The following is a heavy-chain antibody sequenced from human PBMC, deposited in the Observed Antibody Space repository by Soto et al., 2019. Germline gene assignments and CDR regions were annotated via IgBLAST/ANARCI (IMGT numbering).Heavy chain of an antibody. D-gene: IGHD4-17*01. CDR2: INPSGGST. CDR1: GYTFTSCY. J-gene: IGHJ4*02. V-gene: IGHV1-46*03. Sequence: ASVKVSCKASGYTFTSCYMHWVRQAPGQGLEWMGIINPSGGSTSYAQKFQGRVTMTRDTSTSTVYMELSSLRSEDTAVYYCATYATKGSYGDPHWGQGTLVTVSS. CDR3: ATYATKGSYGDPH.